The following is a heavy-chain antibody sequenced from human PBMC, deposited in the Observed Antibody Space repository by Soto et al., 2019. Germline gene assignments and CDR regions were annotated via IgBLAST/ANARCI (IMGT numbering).Heavy chain of an antibody. J-gene: IGHJ6*02. D-gene: IGHD5-18*01. V-gene: IGHV3-74*01. CDR3: ARGDSDGLDYYYYGMHV. CDR1: GFTFSSYW. Sequence: EVQLVESGGGLVQPGGSLRLSCAASGFTFSSYWMHWVRQAPGKGLVWVSRINSDGSSTSYADSVKGRFTISRDNAKNTLYLKMNRLRSADTAVYYCARGDSDGLDYYYYGMHVWGQGTTVTVSS. CDR2: INSDGSST.